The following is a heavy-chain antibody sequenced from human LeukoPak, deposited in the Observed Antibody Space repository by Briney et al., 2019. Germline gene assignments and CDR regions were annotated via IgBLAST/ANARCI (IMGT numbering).Heavy chain of an antibody. V-gene: IGHV3-23*01. Sequence: PGGSLRLSCAASGFTFSSYAMSWVRQAPGKGLEWVSAISGSGGSTYYADSVKGRFTISRDNSKNTLYLQMNSLRAEDTAVYYCAKFDARYDSSGWAIDWYLALWGRGTLSLSPQ. CDR3: AKFDARYDSSGWAIDWYLAL. CDR1: GFTFSSYA. D-gene: IGHD3-22*01. CDR2: ISGSGGST. J-gene: IGHJ2*01.